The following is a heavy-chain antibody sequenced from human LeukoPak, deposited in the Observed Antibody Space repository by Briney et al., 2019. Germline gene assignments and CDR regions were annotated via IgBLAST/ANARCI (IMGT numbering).Heavy chain of an antibody. V-gene: IGHV4-4*07. CDR1: GDSTENSY. D-gene: IGHD5-18*01. CDR3: AKDLSRQRRGLNYGPWFDP. Sequence: PSETLSLTCTVSGDSTENSYWTWIRQPVGNAMEWIGRVFARGYTSHNPSLKSRVIMSVDVSTNQFSLNLTSVTAADTAVYFCAKDLSRQRRGLNYGPWFDPWGRGTLVTVSS. CDR2: VFARGYT. J-gene: IGHJ5*02.